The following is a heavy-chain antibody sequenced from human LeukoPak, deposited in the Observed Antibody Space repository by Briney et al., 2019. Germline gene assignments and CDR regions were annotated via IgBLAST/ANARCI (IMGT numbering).Heavy chain of an antibody. Sequence: PGGSLRLSCAASGFTFSSYWMSWVRQAPGKGLEWVANIKQDGSEKYYVDSVKGRFTISRDNAKNSLYLQMNSLRAEDTAVYYCARDPYYDSSGYSLPYYGMDVWGQGTTVTVSS. CDR2: IKQDGSEK. CDR1: GFTFSSYW. V-gene: IGHV3-7*01. J-gene: IGHJ6*02. D-gene: IGHD3-22*01. CDR3: ARDPYYDSSGYSLPYYGMDV.